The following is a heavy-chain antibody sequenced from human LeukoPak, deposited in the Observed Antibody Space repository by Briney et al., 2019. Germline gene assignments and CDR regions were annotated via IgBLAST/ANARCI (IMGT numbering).Heavy chain of an antibody. J-gene: IGHJ4*02. Sequence: GGSLRLSCAASGFTFSTYGMSWVRQAPGKGLEWVSAITGSGGSTYYADSVKGRFTISRDNSKNTLYLQINSLRVEDTAVYYCARDQLGAVLYFDYWGQGTLVTVSS. CDR2: ITGSGGST. V-gene: IGHV3-23*01. D-gene: IGHD1-1*01. CDR3: ARDQLGAVLYFDY. CDR1: GFTFSTYG.